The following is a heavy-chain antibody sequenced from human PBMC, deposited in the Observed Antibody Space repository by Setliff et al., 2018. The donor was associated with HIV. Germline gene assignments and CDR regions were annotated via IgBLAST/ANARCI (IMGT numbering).Heavy chain of an antibody. CDR2: ISSSGSLI. CDR1: GFTFSGYS. V-gene: IGHV3-48*01. J-gene: IGHJ4*01. Sequence: GESPKISCAASGFTFSGYSMNWVRQAPGKGLEWVSYISSSGSLIYYADSVKGRFTISRDNAKNSLYLQMNSLRAEDTAMYYCARDQSPTYFYDSAYRPYFDYWGQGTLVTVSS. D-gene: IGHD3-22*01. CDR3: ARDQSPTYFYDSAYRPYFDY.